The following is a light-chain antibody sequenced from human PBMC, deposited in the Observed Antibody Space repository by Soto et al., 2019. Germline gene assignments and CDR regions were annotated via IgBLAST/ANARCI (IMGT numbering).Light chain of an antibody. CDR2: DAS. J-gene: IGKJ1*01. CDR3: QQHGGTPET. Sequence: EIEMTQSPSTLSSSLGDRATLYCRASQSVSSYLAWYQQRPGQAPTLLIYDASTRASGVPYRFSGSGSGTEFPLTISGLEPEDTGTYLCQQHGGTPETFGLGTKV. CDR1: QSVSSY. V-gene: IGKV3-11*01.